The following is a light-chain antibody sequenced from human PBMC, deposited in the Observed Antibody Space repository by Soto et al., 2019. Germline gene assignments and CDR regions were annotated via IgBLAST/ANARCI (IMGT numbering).Light chain of an antibody. V-gene: IGKV1-5*01. CDR3: LQYNNFPWT. J-gene: IGKJ1*01. Sequence: DSQLNHSPSTLSASVVDRVTSTCRASQSISGWLAWFQQKPGKAPEVLISDASTLASGVPSRFSGSGSGTEFTLTISSLQPDDFATYYCLQYNNFPWTFGQGTKVDIK. CDR1: QSISGW. CDR2: DAS.